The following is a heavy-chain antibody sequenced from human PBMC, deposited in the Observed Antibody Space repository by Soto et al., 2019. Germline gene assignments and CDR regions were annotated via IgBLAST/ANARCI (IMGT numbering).Heavy chain of an antibody. CDR1: GGFVSSGSYY. Sequence: QVQLQQWGAGLLKPSETLSLACAVYGGFVSSGSYYWSWIRQSPGKGLEWFGEMSHSGGTHFNPSLKSRVTVSVDTSKNQFSLKMSSVTAADTALYYCARVERGTATTVVDAFDIWGPGTMVTVSS. V-gene: IGHV4-34*01. CDR2: MSHSGGT. D-gene: IGHD1-1*01. J-gene: IGHJ3*02. CDR3: ARVERGTATTVVDAFDI.